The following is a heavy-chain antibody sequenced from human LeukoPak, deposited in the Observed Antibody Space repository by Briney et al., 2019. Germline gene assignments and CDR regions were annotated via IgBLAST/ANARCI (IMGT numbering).Heavy chain of an antibody. Sequence: GRSLRLSCAASGFTFSSYGMHWVRQAPGKGLEWVAVIWYDGSNKYYADSVKGRLTISRDNAKNSLYLQMNSLRAEDTAVYYCARAVGVVVANYGMDVWGQGTTVTVSS. V-gene: IGHV3-33*01. CDR1: GFTFSSYG. J-gene: IGHJ6*02. CDR2: IWYDGSNK. CDR3: ARAVGVVVANYGMDV. D-gene: IGHD2-15*01.